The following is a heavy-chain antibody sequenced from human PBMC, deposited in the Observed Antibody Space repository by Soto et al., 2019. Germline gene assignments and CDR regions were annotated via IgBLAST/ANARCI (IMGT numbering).Heavy chain of an antibody. Sequence: GGSLRLSCAASGFTFSDYYMSWIRQAPGKGLEWVSYISSSSSYTNYADSVKGRFTISRDNAKNSLYLQMNSLRAEDTAVYYCARGGSPVRSYYYGMDVWGQGTTVTSP. CDR3: ARGGSPVRSYYYGMDV. V-gene: IGHV3-11*06. D-gene: IGHD3-10*01. J-gene: IGHJ6*02. CDR2: ISSSSSYT. CDR1: GFTFSDYY.